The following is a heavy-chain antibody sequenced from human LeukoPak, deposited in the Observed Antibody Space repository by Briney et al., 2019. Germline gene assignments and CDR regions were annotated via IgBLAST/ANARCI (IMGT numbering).Heavy chain of an antibody. CDR1: GFTFSSYG. V-gene: IGHV3-30*02. CDR3: ANRGGSSWYGLDY. CDR2: IRYDGSNK. D-gene: IGHD6-13*01. J-gene: IGHJ4*02. Sequence: PGGSLRLSCAASGFTFSSYGMHWVRQAPGKGLEGGAFIRYDGSNKYYADSVKGRFTISRDNSKNTLYLQMNSLRAEDTAVYYCANRGGSSWYGLDYWGQGTLVTVSS.